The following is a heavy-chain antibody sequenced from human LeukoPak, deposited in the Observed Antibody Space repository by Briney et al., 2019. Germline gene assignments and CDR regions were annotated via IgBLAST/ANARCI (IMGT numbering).Heavy chain of an antibody. D-gene: IGHD6-13*01. V-gene: IGHV3-48*03. CDR3: ARGPRIAAAGTGY. Sequence: GGSLRLSCAASGLTFSSYEMNWVRQAPGKGLEWVSYISSSGSTIFYADSVKGRFTISRDNAKNSLYLQMNSLRAEDTAVYYCARGPRIAAAGTGYWGRGTLVTVSS. CDR1: GLTFSSYE. CDR2: ISSSGSTI. J-gene: IGHJ4*02.